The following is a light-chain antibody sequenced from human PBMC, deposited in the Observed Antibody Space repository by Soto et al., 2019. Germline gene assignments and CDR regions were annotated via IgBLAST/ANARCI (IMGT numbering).Light chain of an antibody. V-gene: IGLV2-23*02. CDR3: CSYAGTTISYV. CDR1: SSDVGSYNY. J-gene: IGLJ1*01. Sequence: QSALTQPAYVSGSPGQSITISCTGTSSDVGSYNYVSWFQHHPGKAPKLIIYEVNKQPSGISDRFSGSRSGNTASLTISGLQAEDEADYYCCSYAGTTISYVFGTGTKVTVL. CDR2: EVN.